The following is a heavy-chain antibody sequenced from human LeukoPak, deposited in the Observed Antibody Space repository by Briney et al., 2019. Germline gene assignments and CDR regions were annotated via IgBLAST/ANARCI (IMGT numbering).Heavy chain of an antibody. V-gene: IGHV3-23*01. CDR1: GFTFSSYA. Sequence: GGSLRLSCAASGFTFSSYAMCWVRQAPGKGLEWVSVISPSGGNTYYVDSVKGRFTISRDNSKNTLYLQMNSLKTEDTAVYYCTTDRRRTIFGVVKYRYIDYWGQGTLVTVSS. J-gene: IGHJ4*02. CDR3: TTDRRRTIFGVVKYRYIDY. D-gene: IGHD3-3*01. CDR2: ISPSGGNT.